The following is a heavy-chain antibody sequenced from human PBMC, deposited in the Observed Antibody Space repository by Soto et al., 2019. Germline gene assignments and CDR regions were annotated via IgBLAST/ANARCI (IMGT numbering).Heavy chain of an antibody. D-gene: IGHD3-10*01. Sequence: EVQLLESGGGLVQPGGSLRLSCAASGFTFSSYAMSWVRQAPGKGLEWVSAISGSGGSTYYADSVKGRFTISRDNSKNTLYLQMNSLRAEDTAVYYCAKDLMVQKPYYYYYMDVWGKGTRVTVSS. V-gene: IGHV3-23*01. J-gene: IGHJ6*03. CDR3: AKDLMVQKPYYYYYMDV. CDR1: GFTFSSYA. CDR2: ISGSGGST.